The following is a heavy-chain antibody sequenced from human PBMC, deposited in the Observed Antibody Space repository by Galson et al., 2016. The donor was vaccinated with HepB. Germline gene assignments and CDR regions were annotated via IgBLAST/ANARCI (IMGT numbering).Heavy chain of an antibody. J-gene: IGHJ4*02. Sequence: SLRLSCAASGFTFRSHGVHWVRQAPGKGLEWVALIWYDGSNQDYTDSVKGRFTISRDNSESTLYLQMSDLRAEDTAVYYCARLTSRSAVGGYFDCWGQGTLVTVSS. CDR2: IWYDGSNQ. V-gene: IGHV3-33*01. CDR1: GFTFRSHG. CDR3: ARLTSRSAVGGYFDC. D-gene: IGHD3-10*01.